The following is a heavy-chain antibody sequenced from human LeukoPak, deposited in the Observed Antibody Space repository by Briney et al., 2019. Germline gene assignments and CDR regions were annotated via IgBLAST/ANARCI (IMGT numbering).Heavy chain of an antibody. CDR3: ARRGDL. CDR1: GFTFSSYA. CDR2: ISDDGSNK. Sequence: GGSLRLSCAASGFTFSSYAMHWVRQAPAKGLEWVAVISDDGSNKYYADSVKGRFTIPIDNSKNTLYLQMNSLSDEDTAVYYCARRGDLWGQGTLVTVSS. J-gene: IGHJ4*02. D-gene: IGHD3-16*01. V-gene: IGHV3-30*04.